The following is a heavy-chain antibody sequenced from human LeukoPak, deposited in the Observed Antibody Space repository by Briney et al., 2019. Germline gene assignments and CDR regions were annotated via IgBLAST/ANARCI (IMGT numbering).Heavy chain of an antibody. CDR1: GGSISSYY. V-gene: IGHV4-59*01. Sequence: PSETLSLTCTVSGGSISSYYWSWIRQPPGKGLEWIGYIYYSGSTNYNPSLKSRVTISVDTSKNQFSLKLSSVTAADTAVYYCARRITIFGVVTHDAFDTWGQGTMVTVSS. D-gene: IGHD3-3*01. J-gene: IGHJ3*02. CDR3: ARRITIFGVVTHDAFDT. CDR2: IYYSGST.